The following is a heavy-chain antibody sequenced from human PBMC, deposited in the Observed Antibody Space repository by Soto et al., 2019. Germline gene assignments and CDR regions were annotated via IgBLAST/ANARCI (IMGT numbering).Heavy chain of an antibody. CDR1: GFTFSSYG. CDR3: AKSLYSNSWFRLAFDFDY. J-gene: IGHJ4*02. V-gene: IGHV3-30*18. CDR2: ISYDGSNK. D-gene: IGHD6-13*01. Sequence: PGGSLRLSCAAPGFTFSSYGMHWVRQAPGKGLEWVAVISYDGSNKYYADSVKGRFTISRDNSKNTLYLQMNSLRAEDTAVYYCAKSLYSNSWFRLAFDFDYWGQGT.